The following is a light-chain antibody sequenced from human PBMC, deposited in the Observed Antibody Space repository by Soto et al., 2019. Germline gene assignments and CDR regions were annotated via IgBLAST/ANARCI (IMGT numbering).Light chain of an antibody. CDR1: QSISSY. CDR2: AAS. V-gene: IGKV1-39*01. CDR3: QQIYSTSFT. Sequence: DIPMTQSPSSLSASVGDRVTITCRASQSISSYLNWYQQKPGKAPKLLIYAASSLQSGVPSRFSGSGSGKDFTITSSSLKPEDDATYYCQQIYSTSFTFGPGTKVDSK. J-gene: IGKJ3*01.